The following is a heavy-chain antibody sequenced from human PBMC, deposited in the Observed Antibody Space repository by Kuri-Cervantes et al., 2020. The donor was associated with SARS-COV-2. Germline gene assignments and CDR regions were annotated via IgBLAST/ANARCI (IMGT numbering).Heavy chain of an antibody. J-gene: IGHJ3*02. CDR2: ISSSSSYT. CDR3: AKDLGGAGTAAYDAFAI. Sequence: GGSLRLSCAASGFTFSDYYMSWIRQAPGKGLEWVSYISSSSSYTNYADSVKGRSTISRDNAKNSLYLQMNSLRAEDTAVYYCAKDLGGAGTAAYDAFAIWGQGTMVTVSS. D-gene: IGHD1-1*01. V-gene: IGHV3-11*05. CDR1: GFTFSDYY.